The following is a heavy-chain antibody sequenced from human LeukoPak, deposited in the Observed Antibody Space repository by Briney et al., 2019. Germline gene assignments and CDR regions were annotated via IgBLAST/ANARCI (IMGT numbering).Heavy chain of an antibody. CDR2: ISSSSSYT. CDR3: ARGGCSGGSCYYWYFDL. Sequence: GGSLRLSCAASGFTFSDYYMSWIRQAPGKGQEWVSYISSSSSYTNYADSVKGRFTISRDNAKNSLYLQMNSLRAEDTAVYYCARGGCSGGSCYYWYFDLWGRGTLVTVSS. J-gene: IGHJ2*01. CDR1: GFTFSDYY. D-gene: IGHD2-15*01. V-gene: IGHV3-11*06.